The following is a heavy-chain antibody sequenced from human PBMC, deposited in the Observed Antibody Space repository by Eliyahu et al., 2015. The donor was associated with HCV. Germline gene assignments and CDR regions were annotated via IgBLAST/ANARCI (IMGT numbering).Heavy chain of an antibody. V-gene: IGHV4-39*01. CDR1: GGSISSSSXY. CDR3: ARHTHDYGGNSPYYFDY. D-gene: IGHD4-23*01. Sequence: QLQLQESGPGLVKPSETLSLTCTVSGGSISSSSXYWGWIRQPPGKGLEWIGRIHYYWGTYYNPSLKSRVTISVDTSKNQFSLKLSSVTAADTAVYYCARHTHDYGGNSPYYFDYWGQGTLVTVSS. J-gene: IGHJ4*02. CDR2: IHYYWGT.